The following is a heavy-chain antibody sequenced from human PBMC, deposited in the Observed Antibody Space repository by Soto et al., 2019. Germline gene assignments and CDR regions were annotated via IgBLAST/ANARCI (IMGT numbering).Heavy chain of an antibody. D-gene: IGHD3-22*01. CDR2: IIPIFGRA. CDR1: GGTFSSYG. Sequence: QVQLVQSGAEVKKPGSSVKVSCKASGGTFSSYGIDWVRQAPGQGLEWMGGIIPIFGRANYAQKIQGRVTITADESTSTAYMELRSLRSEDTAVYYCAREVHHDSSGYYYFYWGQGTLVTVSS. V-gene: IGHV1-69*01. CDR3: AREVHHDSSGYYYFY. J-gene: IGHJ4*02.